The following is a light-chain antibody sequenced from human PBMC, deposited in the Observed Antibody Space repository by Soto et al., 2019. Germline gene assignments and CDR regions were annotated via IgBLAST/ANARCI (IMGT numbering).Light chain of an antibody. V-gene: IGLV2-8*01. CDR3: SSYAGSNNWN. CDR1: SSDVGGYNY. CDR2: EVS. Sequence: QSALTQPPSASGSPGQSVTISCTGTSSDVGGYNYVSWYQQHPGKAPKLMIYEVSKRPSGVPDRVSGSKSGNTASLTVSGLQAEDEADYYFSSYAGSNNWNFGTGTKLTVL. J-gene: IGLJ1*01.